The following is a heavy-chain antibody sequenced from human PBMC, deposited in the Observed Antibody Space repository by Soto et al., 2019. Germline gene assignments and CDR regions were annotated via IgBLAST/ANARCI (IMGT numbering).Heavy chain of an antibody. J-gene: IGHJ4*02. CDR1: GFTFSDYY. V-gene: IGHV3-11*06. CDR3: AKGANYYDSSGLNFDY. CDR2: ISSSSSYT. D-gene: IGHD3-22*01. Sequence: RRLSCAASGFTFSDYYMSWIRQAPGKGLEWVSYISSSSSYTNYADSVKGRFTISRDNAKNSLYLQMNSLRAEDTAVYYCAKGANYYDSSGLNFDYWGQGTLVTVSS.